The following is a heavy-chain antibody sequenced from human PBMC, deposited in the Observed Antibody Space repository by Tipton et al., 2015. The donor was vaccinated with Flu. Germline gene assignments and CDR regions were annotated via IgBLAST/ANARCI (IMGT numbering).Heavy chain of an antibody. Sequence: GLVKPSETLSLTCTVSGGSVTSSYWSWIRQPAGKGLEWIGRISTSGSANYNASLESRVTMSRDTSKNHFSLRLSSATAADTARYYCARDLRGYSGYTGGGAFALWGPGIMVTVSS. V-gene: IGHV4-4*07. D-gene: IGHD5-12*01. J-gene: IGHJ3*01. CDR1: GGSVTSSY. CDR2: ISTSGSA. CDR3: ARDLRGYSGYTGGGAFAL.